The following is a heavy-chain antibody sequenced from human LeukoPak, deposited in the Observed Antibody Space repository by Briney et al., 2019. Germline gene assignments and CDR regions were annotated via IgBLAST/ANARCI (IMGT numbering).Heavy chain of an antibody. V-gene: IGHV3-30*02. CDR1: TFAFSNYG. CDR2: IEYDGRNK. D-gene: IGHD3-16*02. J-gene: IGHJ6*03. CDR3: AKDGVILAPGIYWYMDV. Sequence: GGSLRLSCAASTFAFSNYGMHWVRQAPGKGLEWVAFIEYDGRNKYYADSVKGRFTISRDNSKNTLYLQMNSLRAEDTAVFYCAKDGVILAPGIYWYMDVWGRGTTVTVSS.